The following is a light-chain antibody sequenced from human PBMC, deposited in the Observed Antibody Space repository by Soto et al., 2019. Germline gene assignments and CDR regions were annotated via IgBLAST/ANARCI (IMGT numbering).Light chain of an antibody. V-gene: IGKV3-11*01. CDR2: DAS. Sequence: EVVLTQSPATLSLSPGDRATLSCRASQSVSSYLAWYQQKPGQAPRLLIYDASNRAAGIPARFSGSGSGTDFTLTISSLEPEDFAVYYCQQRNNWPFLTFGGGTKVEIK. J-gene: IGKJ4*01. CDR1: QSVSSY. CDR3: QQRNNWPFLT.